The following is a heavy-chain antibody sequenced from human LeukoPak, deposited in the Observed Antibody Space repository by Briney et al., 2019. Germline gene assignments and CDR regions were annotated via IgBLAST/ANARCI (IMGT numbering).Heavy chain of an antibody. J-gene: IGHJ4*02. Sequence: SETLSLTCAVCGGSFSGYYWSWIRQPPGKGLEWIGNIYYTGSTYYNASLQSRVTISIDTSKNQFSQRLNSVTAADTAMYYCAKSGGYGLIDYWGQGTLVTVSS. CDR1: GGSFSGYY. V-gene: IGHV4-34*01. D-gene: IGHD1-26*01. CDR2: IYYTGST. CDR3: AKSGGYGLIDY.